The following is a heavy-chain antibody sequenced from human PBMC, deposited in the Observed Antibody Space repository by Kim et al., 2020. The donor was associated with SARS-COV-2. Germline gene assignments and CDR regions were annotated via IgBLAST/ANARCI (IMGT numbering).Heavy chain of an antibody. Sequence: KGRFTISRDNSKNTLYLQMNSLRAEDTAVYYCANDLLWNKLGRVSPLDYWGQGTLVTVSS. CDR3: ANDLLWNKLGRVSPLDY. V-gene: IGHV3-30*02. J-gene: IGHJ4*02. D-gene: IGHD7-27*01.